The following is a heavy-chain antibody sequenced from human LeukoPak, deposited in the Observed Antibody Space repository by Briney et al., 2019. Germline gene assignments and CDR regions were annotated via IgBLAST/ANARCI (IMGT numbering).Heavy chain of an antibody. V-gene: IGHV3-7*01. CDR1: GFTFSRFW. D-gene: IGHD3-10*02. CDR2: INQDGSDK. CDR3: AREDDVNANDY. J-gene: IGHJ4*02. Sequence: HPGGSLTLPCAASGFTFSRFWMAWFPQAPGMGPEWLANINQDGSDKQSADSVKGRFNISRDNTKNSVYLQMNSLRAEDRAVYYCAREDDVNANDYWGQGSTVTVSS.